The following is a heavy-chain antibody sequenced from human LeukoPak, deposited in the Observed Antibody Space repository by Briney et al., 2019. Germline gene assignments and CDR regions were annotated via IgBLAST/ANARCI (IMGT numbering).Heavy chain of an antibody. J-gene: IGHJ2*01. Sequence: GGSLRLSCAASGFTFSDYYMSWIRQAPGKGLEWVSYISSSGSTIYYADSVKGRFTISRDNAKNSLYLQMNSLRAEDTAVYYCARDRIKGLLWFGESLYWYFDLWGRGTLVTVPS. D-gene: IGHD3-10*01. V-gene: IGHV3-11*01. CDR3: ARDRIKGLLWFGESLYWYFDL. CDR1: GFTFSDYY. CDR2: ISSSGSTI.